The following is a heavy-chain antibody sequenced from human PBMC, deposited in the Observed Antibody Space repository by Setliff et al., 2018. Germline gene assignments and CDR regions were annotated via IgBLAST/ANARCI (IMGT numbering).Heavy chain of an antibody. CDR2: INPYKGPT. CDR1: GYTFTNYG. Sequence: ASVKVSCKASGYTFTNYGVAWVRQAPGQGLEWMGWINPYKGPTFYAHKFQDRLTMTTDTSTDTAFLDLRSLRSDDTAIYYCSRLVRYCTTTTCQTLSGGEHWGPGTLVTVSS. J-gene: IGHJ1*01. D-gene: IGHD2-8*01. CDR3: SRLVRYCTTTTCQTLSGGEH. V-gene: IGHV1-18*01.